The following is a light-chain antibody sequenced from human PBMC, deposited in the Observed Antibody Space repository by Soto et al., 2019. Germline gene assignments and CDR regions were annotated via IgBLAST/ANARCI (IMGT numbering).Light chain of an antibody. Sequence: AIRMTQSPSSFSASTGDRVSITCRATQDIGTYLAWYQQIPGKAPKLLIYGASNLQSGVPPRFSGSGSGTDFTLAISSLQPGDSATYYCLQDINYPWTCGQGTKVDIK. J-gene: IGKJ1*01. CDR3: LQDINYPWT. CDR1: QDIGTY. CDR2: GAS. V-gene: IGKV1-8*01.